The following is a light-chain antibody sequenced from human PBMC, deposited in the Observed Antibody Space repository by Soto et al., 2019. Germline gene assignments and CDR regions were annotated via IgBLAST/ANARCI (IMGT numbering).Light chain of an antibody. Sequence: DIQMTQSPSSLSASIGETVIISCRASETITRYLNWYQSKPGKAPRLLISGASSLQSGVPSRFSGSYSETDLTLTIRSLQPEDFATYYCQQSYSNPLTFGGGTKVEMK. CDR2: GAS. CDR3: QQSYSNPLT. CDR1: ETITRY. V-gene: IGKV1-39*01. J-gene: IGKJ4*01.